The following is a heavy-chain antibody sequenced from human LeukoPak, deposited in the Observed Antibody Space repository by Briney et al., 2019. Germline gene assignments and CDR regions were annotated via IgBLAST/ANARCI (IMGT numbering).Heavy chain of an antibody. CDR2: IYYSGSN. D-gene: IGHD6-13*01. Sequence: SQSLSLTCTVSGGSISSGGYYWSWMRQHPGKGLESIGYIYYSGSNYYNPSLKSRVTISGDTSKNQLSLKLSSVTAADTAVYCCARGQSSSWYGDDFDYWGQGTLVTVSS. CDR3: ARGQSSSWYGDDFDY. CDR1: GGSISSGGYY. V-gene: IGHV4-31*03. J-gene: IGHJ4*02.